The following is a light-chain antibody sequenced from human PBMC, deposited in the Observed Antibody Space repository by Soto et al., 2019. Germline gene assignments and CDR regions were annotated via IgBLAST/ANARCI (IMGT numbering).Light chain of an antibody. CDR2: DAS. CDR3: QQYDTYFRYT. Sequence: IQMTQSPSTLSGSVGDRVTITCRASQTISSWLAWYQQKPGKAPKLLSYDASSLESGVPSRFSGSGSGTEFTLTIGSLQPDDFANYYCQQYDTYFRYTFGQGTKVDIK. J-gene: IGKJ2*01. CDR1: QTISSW. V-gene: IGKV1-5*01.